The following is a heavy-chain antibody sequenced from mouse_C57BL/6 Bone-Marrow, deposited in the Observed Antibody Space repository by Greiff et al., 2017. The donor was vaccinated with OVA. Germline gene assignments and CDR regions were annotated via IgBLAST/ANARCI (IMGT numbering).Heavy chain of an antibody. D-gene: IGHD2-3*01. CDR2: IRNKANNHAT. CDR3: TRRWLLHYFDY. CDR1: GFTFSDAW. Sequence: EVQGVESGGGLVQPGGSMKLSCAASGFTFSDAWMDWVRQSPEKGLEWVAEIRNKANNHATYYAESVKGRFTISRDDSKSSVYLQMNSLRAEDTGIYYCTRRWLLHYFDYWGQGTTLTVSS. V-gene: IGHV6-6*01. J-gene: IGHJ2*01.